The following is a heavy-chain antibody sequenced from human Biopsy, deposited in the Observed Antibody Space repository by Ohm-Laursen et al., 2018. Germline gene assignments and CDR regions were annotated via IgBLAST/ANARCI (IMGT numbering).Heavy chain of an antibody. CDR3: ARDRGYYSDRTVPGYFDL. CDR2: VYYTGST. V-gene: IGHV4-59*01. J-gene: IGHJ2*01. Sequence: TLSLTCTVSGDSISSYYWSWIRQPPGKGLQWIGYVYYTGSTDYNPSLQSRVTISVDTSKNHFSLRLRSVTPADTAIYYCARDRGYYSDRTVPGYFDLWGRGTTVTVSS. D-gene: IGHD3-22*01. CDR1: GDSISSYY.